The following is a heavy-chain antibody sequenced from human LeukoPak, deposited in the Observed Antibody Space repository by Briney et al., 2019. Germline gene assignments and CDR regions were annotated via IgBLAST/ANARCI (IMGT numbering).Heavy chain of an antibody. J-gene: IGHJ4*02. CDR3: TSGDSSGYYDY. Sequence: SQTLSLTCTVSGGSISSGSYYWSWIRQTAGKGLEWIGRIYTSGSTSYNPSLKSRVTISVDTSKNQFSLKLSSVTAADTAVYYCTSGDSSGYYDYWGQGTLVTVSS. CDR2: IYTSGST. D-gene: IGHD3-22*01. V-gene: IGHV4-61*02. CDR1: GGSISSGSYY.